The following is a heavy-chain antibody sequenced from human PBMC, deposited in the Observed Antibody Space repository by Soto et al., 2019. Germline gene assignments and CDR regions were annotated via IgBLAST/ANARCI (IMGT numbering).Heavy chain of an antibody. V-gene: IGHV2-5*02. CDR2: IYWDDAK. CDR1: GFSLSTSGVG. CDR3: AHKGGGDRILDY. D-gene: IGHD3-16*01. J-gene: IGHJ4*02. Sequence: QITLKESGPTLVKPTQTLTLTCTFSGFSLSTSGVGVGWIRQPPGKALEWLALIYWDDAKHYSPSLKSRLTITKDTPKNQGVLKMTNMDPVDTATYYCAHKGGGDRILDYWGQGTLVTVSS.